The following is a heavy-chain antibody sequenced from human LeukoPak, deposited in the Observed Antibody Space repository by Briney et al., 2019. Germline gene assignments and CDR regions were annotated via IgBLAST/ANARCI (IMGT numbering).Heavy chain of an antibody. CDR3: ARDSRYFSYDSSGYPIY. Sequence: GGSLRLSCAASGFTFSSYAMHWVRQAPGKGLEWVAVISYDGSNKYYADSVKGRFTISGDNSKNTLYLQMNSLRAEDTAVYYCARDSRYFSYDSSGYPIYWGQGTLVTVSS. CDR2: ISYDGSNK. D-gene: IGHD3-22*01. CDR1: GFTFSSYA. J-gene: IGHJ4*02. V-gene: IGHV3-30*01.